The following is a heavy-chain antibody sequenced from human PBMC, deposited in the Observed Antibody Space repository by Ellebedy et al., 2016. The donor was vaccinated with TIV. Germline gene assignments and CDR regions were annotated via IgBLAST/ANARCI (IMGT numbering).Heavy chain of an antibody. Sequence: AASVKVSCKASGYTFTGYFMHWVRQAPGQGLEWMGWINPNSGGTNYAQKFQGRVTMTRDTSISTAYMELSRLRSDDTAVYYCASPYCSGGICHSSGWSFNLWGRGTQVTVSS. V-gene: IGHV1-2*02. D-gene: IGHD2-15*01. CDR2: INPNSGGT. CDR1: GYTFTGYF. J-gene: IGHJ2*01. CDR3: ASPYCSGGICHSSGWSFNL.